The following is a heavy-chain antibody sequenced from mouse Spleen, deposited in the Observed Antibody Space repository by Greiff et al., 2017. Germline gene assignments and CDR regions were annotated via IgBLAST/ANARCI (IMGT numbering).Heavy chain of an antibody. V-gene: IGHV1S135*01. J-gene: IGHJ2*01. CDR2: IDPFNGGT. Sequence: EVQLQQSGPELMKPGASVKISCKASGYSFTSYYMHWVKQSHGKSLEWIGYIDPFNGGTSYNQKFKGKATLTVDKSSSTAYMHLSSLTSVDSAVYYCARSGRYDVGDYWGQGTTLTVSS. CDR3: ARSGRYDVGDY. CDR1: GYSFTSYY. D-gene: IGHD2-14*01.